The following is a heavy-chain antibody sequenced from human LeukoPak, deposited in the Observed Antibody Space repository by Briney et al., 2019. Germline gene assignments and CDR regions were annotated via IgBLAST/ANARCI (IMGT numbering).Heavy chain of an antibody. Sequence: SETLSLTCTVSGGSISSYYWSWIRQPPGKGLEWIGYIYYSGSTSYNPSLKSRVTISVDTSKNQFSLKLSSVTAADTAVYYCARYIASTGLAHLDYWGQGTLVTVSS. CDR3: ARYIASTGLAHLDY. V-gene: IGHV4-59*01. CDR2: IYYSGST. D-gene: IGHD6-13*01. J-gene: IGHJ4*02. CDR1: GGSISSYY.